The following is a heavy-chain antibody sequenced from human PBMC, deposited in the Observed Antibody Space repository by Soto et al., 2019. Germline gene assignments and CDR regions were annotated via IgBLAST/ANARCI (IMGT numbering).Heavy chain of an antibody. CDR1: GGSISSGGYY. D-gene: IGHD3-10*01. CDR2: IYYSGST. J-gene: IGHJ6*02. V-gene: IGHV4-31*03. CDR3: ASGVTMVRETRVYYYGMDV. Sequence: SETLSLTCTVSGGSISSGGYYWSWIRQHPGKGLEWIGYIYYSGSTYYNPSLKSRVTISVDTSKNQFSLKLSPVTAADTAVYYCASGVTMVRETRVYYYGMDVWGQGTTVTVSS.